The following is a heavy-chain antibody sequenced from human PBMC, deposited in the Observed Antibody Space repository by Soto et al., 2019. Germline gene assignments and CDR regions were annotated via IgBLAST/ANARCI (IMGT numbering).Heavy chain of an antibody. Sequence: SVKVSCKASGGTFSSYAISWVRQAPGQGPEWMGGIIPIFGTANYAQKFQGRVTITADESTSTAYMELSSLRSEDTAVYYCAMYYYDSSGYYSGFDYWGQGTLVTVSS. D-gene: IGHD3-22*01. CDR1: GGTFSSYA. J-gene: IGHJ4*02. CDR2: IIPIFGTA. CDR3: AMYYYDSSGYYSGFDY. V-gene: IGHV1-69*13.